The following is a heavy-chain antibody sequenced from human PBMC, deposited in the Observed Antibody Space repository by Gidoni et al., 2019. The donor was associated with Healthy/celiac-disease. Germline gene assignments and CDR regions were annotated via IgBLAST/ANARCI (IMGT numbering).Heavy chain of an antibody. V-gene: IGHV3-15*07. CDR2: IKSKSDGGTT. CDR1: DFTFTNAW. Sequence: EVQLVESGGGLVKPGGSLELSCTASDFTFTNAWMNWVRQAPGKGLEWVDRIKSKSDGGTTDYAAPVEGRFSISRDDSENTLYLQMNSLKIEDTAVYYCTTITMSLAHPDYWGRGTLVTVSS. D-gene: IGHD3-22*01. J-gene: IGHJ4*02. CDR3: TTITMSLAHPDY.